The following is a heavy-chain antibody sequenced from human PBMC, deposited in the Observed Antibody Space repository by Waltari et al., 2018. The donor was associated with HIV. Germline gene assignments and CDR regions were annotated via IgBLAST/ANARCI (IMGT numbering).Heavy chain of an antibody. J-gene: IGHJ6*02. CDR2: ISGSAYST. CDR1: GFTFSNYA. D-gene: IGHD6-13*01. Sequence: EVQLLESGGGLVQPGGSLRLSCAASGFTFSNYAMSWVRQAPGKGLEWVSAISGSAYSTYYAESVKGRFTIYRDNSKNKLYLQMNSLRAEDTAVYFCVKEHQYSHTWYSYYGMDVWGQGTTVTVSS. V-gene: IGHV3-23*01. CDR3: VKEHQYSHTWYSYYGMDV.